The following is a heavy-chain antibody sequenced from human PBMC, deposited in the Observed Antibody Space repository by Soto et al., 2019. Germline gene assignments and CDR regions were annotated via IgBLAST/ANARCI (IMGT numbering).Heavy chain of an antibody. CDR2: ISSSSSTI. Sequence: GGSLRLSCAASGFTFSSYSMNWVRQAPGKGLEWVSYISSSSSTIYYADSVKGRFTISRDNSKNTLYLQMNSLRAEDTAVYYCAKGKGSGWFVDYWGQGTLVTVSS. D-gene: IGHD6-19*01. J-gene: IGHJ4*02. CDR3: AKGKGSGWFVDY. V-gene: IGHV3-48*01. CDR1: GFTFSSYS.